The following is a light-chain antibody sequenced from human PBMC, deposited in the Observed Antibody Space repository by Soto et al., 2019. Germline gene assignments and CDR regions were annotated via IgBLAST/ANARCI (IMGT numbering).Light chain of an antibody. V-gene: IGLV6-57*01. Sequence: NFMLTQPHSVSESPGKTVTISCTRSSGSIASNYVQWYQQRPGSSPTTVIYQNNQRPSGVPDRFSGSIDSSSNSASLTISGLKTEDAADYYCQSYGSRNPWVFGGGTKLTVL. CDR1: SGSIASNY. CDR2: QNN. CDR3: QSYGSRNPWV. J-gene: IGLJ3*02.